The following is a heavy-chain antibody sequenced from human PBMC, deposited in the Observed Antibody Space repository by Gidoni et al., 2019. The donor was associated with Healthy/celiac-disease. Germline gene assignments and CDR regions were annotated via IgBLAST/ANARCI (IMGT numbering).Heavy chain of an antibody. CDR1: GFTFSSYE. Sequence: EVQLVESGGGLVQPGGSLRLSCAASGFTFSSYEMNWVRQAPGKGLEWVSYISSSGSTIYYADSVKGRFTISRDNAKNSLYLQMNSLRAEDTAVYYCARGGKRTVTTDYWGQGTLVTVSP. V-gene: IGHV3-48*03. CDR2: ISSSGSTI. J-gene: IGHJ4*02. CDR3: ARGGKRTVTTDY. D-gene: IGHD4-17*01.